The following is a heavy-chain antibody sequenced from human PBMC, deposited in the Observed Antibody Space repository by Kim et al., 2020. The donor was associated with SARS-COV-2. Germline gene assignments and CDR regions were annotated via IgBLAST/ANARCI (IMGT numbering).Heavy chain of an antibody. V-gene: IGHV1-46*01. Sequence: TSYAQKFQGRVTMTRDTSTSTVYMELSSLRSEDTAVYYCAREEVDGDYSDWGQGTLVTVSS. D-gene: IGHD4-17*01. CDR3: AREEVDGDYSD. J-gene: IGHJ4*02. CDR2: T.